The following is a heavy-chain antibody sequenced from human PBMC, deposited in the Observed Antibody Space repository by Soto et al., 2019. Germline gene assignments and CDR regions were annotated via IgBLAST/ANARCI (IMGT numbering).Heavy chain of an antibody. D-gene: IGHD2-21*02. CDR3: ARRTYCGGDCPYYFDY. CDR2: INHSGST. CDR1: GGSFSGYY. J-gene: IGHJ4*02. V-gene: IGHV4-34*01. Sequence: PSETLSLTCAVYGGSFSGYYWSWIRQPPGKGLEWIGEINHSGSTNYNPSLKSRVTISVDTSKNQFSLKLSSVTAADTAVYYCARRTYCGGDCPYYFDYWGQGTLVTVS.